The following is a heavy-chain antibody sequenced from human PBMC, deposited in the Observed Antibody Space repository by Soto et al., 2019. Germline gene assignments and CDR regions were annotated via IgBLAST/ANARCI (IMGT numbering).Heavy chain of an antibody. CDR2: FDPEDGET. D-gene: IGHD6-13*01. V-gene: IGHV1-24*01. J-gene: IGHJ3*02. CDR3: ATLRRDIAAALGAFDI. Sequence: ASVKVCCKVSGYTLTELSMQWVRQAPGKGLEWMGGFDPEDGETIYAQKFQGRVTMTEDTSTDTAYMELSSLRSEDTAVYYCATLRRDIAAALGAFDIWGQGTMVTVSS. CDR1: GYTLTELS.